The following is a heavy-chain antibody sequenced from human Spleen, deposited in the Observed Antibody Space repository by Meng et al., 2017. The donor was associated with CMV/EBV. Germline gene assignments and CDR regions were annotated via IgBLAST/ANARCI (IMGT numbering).Heavy chain of an antibody. Sequence: TISSSDYYRAWIRQPPGKGLEWIGTIYYSGGTYYNPSLESRVTISVDTSKNQFSLKLNSVTAADTAIFYCARLNFTGKRGRRGFDPWGQGTLVTVSS. J-gene: IGHJ5*02. CDR2: IYYSGGT. D-gene: IGHD1-14*01. CDR1: TISSSDYY. CDR3: ARLNFTGKRGRRGFDP. V-gene: IGHV4-39*07.